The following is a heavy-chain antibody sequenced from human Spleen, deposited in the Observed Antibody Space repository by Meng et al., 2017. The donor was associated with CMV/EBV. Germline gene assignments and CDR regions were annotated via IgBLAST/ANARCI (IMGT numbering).Heavy chain of an antibody. V-gene: IGHV4-59*01. J-gene: IGHJ5*02. D-gene: IGHD2-15*01. CDR3: ARDPAYCSPTTCRRWFDP. CDR1: NDSISTYY. CDR2: VYYSGST. Sequence: SETLSLTCTVSNDSISTYYWNWVRQPPGKGLEWIGYVYYSGSTNYNPSLKSRLTMSIDTSKKQFSLKLSSVSPADTAVYYCARDPAYCSPTTCRRWFDPWGQGTLVTVSS.